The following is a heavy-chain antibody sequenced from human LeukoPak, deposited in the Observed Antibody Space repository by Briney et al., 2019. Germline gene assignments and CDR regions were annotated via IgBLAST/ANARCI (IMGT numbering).Heavy chain of an antibody. CDR2: ISYDGSNK. Sequence: PGGSLRLSCAASGFTFSSYGMHWVRQAPGKGLEWVALISYDGSNKYYADSVKGRFTISRDNSKSTLYLQMNSLRAEDTAVYYCARSSSGPDPPDIWGQGTMVTVSS. J-gene: IGHJ3*02. D-gene: IGHD6-19*01. V-gene: IGHV3-30*03. CDR1: GFTFSSYG. CDR3: ARSSSGPDPPDI.